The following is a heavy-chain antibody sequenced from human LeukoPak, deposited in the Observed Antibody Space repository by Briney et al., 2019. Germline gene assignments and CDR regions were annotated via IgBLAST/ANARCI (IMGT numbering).Heavy chain of an antibody. CDR1: GSTFSSFE. V-gene: IGHV3-48*03. D-gene: IGHD5-18*01. J-gene: IGHJ4*02. Sequence: PGGSLRLSCAASGSTFSSFEMNWVRQAPGKGLEWVSYISGSSSTIFYADSVKGRFTISRDNAKNSLYLQMNSLRVEDTAVYYCARGYSYGYHFDYWGQGTLVTVSS. CDR2: ISGSSSTI. CDR3: ARGYSYGYHFDY.